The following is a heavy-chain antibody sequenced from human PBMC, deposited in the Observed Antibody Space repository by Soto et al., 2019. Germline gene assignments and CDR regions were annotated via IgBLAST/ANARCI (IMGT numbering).Heavy chain of an antibody. V-gene: IGHV1-69*13. D-gene: IGHD6-19*01. CDR3: ARDDSSGWSRYYYGMDV. CDR1: GGTFSSYA. Sequence: GASVKVSCKASGGTFSSYAISWVRQAPGQGFEWMGGIIPIFGTANYAQKFQGRATITADESTSTAYMELSSLRSEDTAVYYCARDDSSGWSRYYYGMDVWGQGTTVTVSS. CDR2: IIPIFGTA. J-gene: IGHJ6*02.